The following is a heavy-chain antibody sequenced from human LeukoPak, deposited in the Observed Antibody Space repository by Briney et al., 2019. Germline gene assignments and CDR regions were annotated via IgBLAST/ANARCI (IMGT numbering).Heavy chain of an antibody. CDR3: ASMPGIAVAGSFLFDY. CDR1: GGTFSSYA. D-gene: IGHD6-19*01. Sequence: ASVKVSCKASGGTFSSYAISWVRQAPGQGLEWMGGIIPIFGTANYAQKFQGRVTITADESTSTAYMELSSLRSEDTAVCYCASMPGIAVAGSFLFDYWGQGTLVTVSS. V-gene: IGHV1-69*01. CDR2: IIPIFGTA. J-gene: IGHJ4*02.